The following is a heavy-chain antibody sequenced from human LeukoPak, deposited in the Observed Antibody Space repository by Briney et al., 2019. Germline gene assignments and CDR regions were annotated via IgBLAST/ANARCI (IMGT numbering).Heavy chain of an antibody. CDR2: INWNGGST. J-gene: IGHJ4*02. CDR3: ARDGYNLRRFDY. CDR1: GFTFSNYE. V-gene: IGHV3-20*04. Sequence: GGSLRLSCAASGFTFSNYEMNWVRQAPGKGLEWVSGINWNGGSTGYADSVKGRFTISRDNAKNSLYLQMNSLRAEDTAVYYCARDGYNLRRFDYWGQGTLVTVSS. D-gene: IGHD5-24*01.